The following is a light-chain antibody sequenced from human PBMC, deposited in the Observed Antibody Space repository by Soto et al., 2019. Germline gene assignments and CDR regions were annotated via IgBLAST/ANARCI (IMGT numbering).Light chain of an antibody. CDR2: EVS. CDR1: SSDVGGYNY. CDR3: SSYTSSSTLV. J-gene: IGLJ1*01. V-gene: IGLV2-14*01. Sequence: QSALTQPASVSGSPGQSITISCTGTSSDVGGYNYVSWYQQHPGKAPKLMIYEVSNRPSGVSNRFSGYKSGNTASLTISGLQAEYEADYYCSSYTSSSTLVFGTGTKVTVL.